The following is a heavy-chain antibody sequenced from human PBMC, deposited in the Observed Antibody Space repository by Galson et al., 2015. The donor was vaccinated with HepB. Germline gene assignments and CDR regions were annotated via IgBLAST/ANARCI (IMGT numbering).Heavy chain of an antibody. V-gene: IGHV3-33*01. J-gene: IGHJ4*02. CDR3: ARARGRDPAAHFDY. D-gene: IGHD2-2*01. CDR2: IWYDGSNK. Sequence: SLRLSCAASGFTFSSYGMHWVRQAPGKGLEWVAVIWYDGSNKYYADSVKGRFTISRDNSKNTLYLQMNSLRAEDTAVYYCARARGRDPAAHFDYWGQGTLVTVSS. CDR1: GFTFSSYG.